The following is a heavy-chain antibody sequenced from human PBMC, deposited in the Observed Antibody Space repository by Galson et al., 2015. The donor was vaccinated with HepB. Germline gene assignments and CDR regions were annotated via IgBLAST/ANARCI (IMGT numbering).Heavy chain of an antibody. V-gene: IGHV3-23*01. Sequence: SLRLSCAASRFTFSNYAMSWVRQAPGKGLEWVSSVTISGGSTYYVGSVKGRFTISRDNDKNTLYLQMNSLSAEDTAIYYCVKSQEMTTVQPFDYWGRGTLVTVSS. J-gene: IGHJ4*02. CDR3: VKSQEMTTVQPFDY. CDR2: VTISGGST. D-gene: IGHD5-24*01. CDR1: RFTFSNYA.